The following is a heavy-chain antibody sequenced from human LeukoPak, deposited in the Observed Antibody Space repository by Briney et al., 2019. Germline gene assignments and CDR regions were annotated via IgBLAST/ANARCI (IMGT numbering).Heavy chain of an antibody. CDR2: IYYSGST. D-gene: IGHD3-22*01. J-gene: IGHJ2*01. V-gene: IGHV4-39*01. CDR1: GGSISSSSYY. Sequence: PSETLSLTCTVSGGSISSSSYYWGWIRQPPGKGLEWIGSIYYSGSTYYNPSLKSRVTISVDTSKNQFSLKLSSVTAADTAVYYCARHKAIDSSGYDYWYFDLWGRGTLVTVSS. CDR3: ARHKAIDSSGYDYWYFDL.